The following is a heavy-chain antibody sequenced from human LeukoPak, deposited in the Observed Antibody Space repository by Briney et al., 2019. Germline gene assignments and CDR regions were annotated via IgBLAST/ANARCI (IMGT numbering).Heavy chain of an antibody. CDR2: INSDESTT. CDR3: ARGMRDYYGLDY. CDR1: GFTFSNFW. V-gene: IGHV3-74*01. Sequence: GGSLRLSCAASGFTFSNFWMHWVRQAPGKGLVWVSHINSDESTTNYADSVRGRFTISRDNAKNTLYLQMNSLTAEDTAAYYCARGMRDYYGLDYWGQGTLVTVSS. D-gene: IGHD3-10*01. J-gene: IGHJ4*02.